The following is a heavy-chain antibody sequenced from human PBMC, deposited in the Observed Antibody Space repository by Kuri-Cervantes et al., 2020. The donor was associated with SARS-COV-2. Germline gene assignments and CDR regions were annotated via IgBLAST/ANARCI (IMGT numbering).Heavy chain of an antibody. J-gene: IGHJ3*02. V-gene: IGHV3-7*03. CDR2: ITQDGSEK. Sequence: GESLKISCAASGFTVSSNYMSWVRQAPGKGLEWVANITQDGSEKYYVDSVKGRFTISRDNAKNSLYLQMNSLRAEDTAVYYCARHSVATISDAFDIWGQGTMVTVSS. D-gene: IGHD5-12*01. CDR1: GFTVSSNY. CDR3: ARHSVATISDAFDI.